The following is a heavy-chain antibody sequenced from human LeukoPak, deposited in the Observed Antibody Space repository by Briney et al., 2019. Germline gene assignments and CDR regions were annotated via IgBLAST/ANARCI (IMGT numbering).Heavy chain of an antibody. CDR2: ISWNSGSI. CDR1: GFTFDEYA. J-gene: IGHJ4*02. D-gene: IGHD2-2*01. Sequence: GGSLRLSCAASGFTFDEYAMHWVRQAPGKGLEWVSGISWNSGSIGYADSVKGRFTISRDYAKNSLYLQMNSLRAEDTALYYCAKGGYDLDYYFDYWGQGILVTVSS. CDR3: AKGGYDLDYYFDY. V-gene: IGHV3-9*01.